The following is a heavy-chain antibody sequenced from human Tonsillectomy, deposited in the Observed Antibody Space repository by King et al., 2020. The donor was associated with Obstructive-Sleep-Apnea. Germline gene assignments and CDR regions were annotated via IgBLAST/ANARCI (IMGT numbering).Heavy chain of an antibody. V-gene: IGHV5-51*01. CDR3: ARTPSPGIAAAGTYRLGFRDDDNWFDP. D-gene: IGHD6-13*01. J-gene: IGHJ5*02. CDR2: IYPGDSDT. Sequence: QLVQSGAEVKKPGESLKISCKGSGYSFTSYWIGWVRQMPGKGLEWMGIIYPGDSDTRYSPSFQGQVTISADKSISTAYRQWSSLKASDTAMYHCARTPSPGIAAAGTYRLGFRDDDNWFDPWGQGTLVTVSS. CDR1: GYSFTSYW.